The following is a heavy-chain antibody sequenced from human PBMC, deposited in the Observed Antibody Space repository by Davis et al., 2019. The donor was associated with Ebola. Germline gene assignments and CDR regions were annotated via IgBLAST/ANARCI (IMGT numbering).Heavy chain of an antibody. CDR2: ISDFSRTT. CDR1: GDTFRRHG. CDR3: ARAPRRTEDLVHAMDV. Sequence: ASVKVSCKTSGDTFRRHGISWVRQAPGQGLEWMGWISDFSRTTNYAQKFQGRVTMTTDTSTRTASMELRGLRSDDTAVYFCARAPRRTEDLVHAMDVWGQGTRDTVSS. V-gene: IGHV1-18*01. J-gene: IGHJ6*02. D-gene: IGHD1-14*01.